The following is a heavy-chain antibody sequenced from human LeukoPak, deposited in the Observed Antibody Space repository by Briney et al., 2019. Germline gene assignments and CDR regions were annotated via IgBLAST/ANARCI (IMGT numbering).Heavy chain of an antibody. CDR1: GGSISSGSYY. J-gene: IGHJ4*02. CDR2: IYTSGST. CDR3: ARDPIAAAGTHY. V-gene: IGHV4-61*02. D-gene: IGHD6-13*01. Sequence: PSETLSLTCTASGGSISSGSYYWSWIRQPAGKGLEWIGRIYTSGSTNYNPSLKSRVTISVDTSKNQFSLKLSSVTAADTAVYYCARDPIAAAGTHYWGQGTLVTVSS.